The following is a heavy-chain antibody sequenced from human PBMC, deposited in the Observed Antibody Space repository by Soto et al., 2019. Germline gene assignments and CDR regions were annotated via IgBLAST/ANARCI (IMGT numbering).Heavy chain of an antibody. D-gene: IGHD2-15*01. V-gene: IGHV1-18*01. CDR1: GYTFTSYG. J-gene: IGHJ3*02. Sequence: ASGKVSCKASGYTFTSYGISWVRQAPGQGLEWMGWISAYNGNTNYAQKLQGRVTMTTDTSTSTAYMELRSLRSEDTAVYYCAAGFLFCSGGSCTGAFDIWGQGTMVTVSS. CDR3: AAGFLFCSGGSCTGAFDI. CDR2: ISAYNGNT.